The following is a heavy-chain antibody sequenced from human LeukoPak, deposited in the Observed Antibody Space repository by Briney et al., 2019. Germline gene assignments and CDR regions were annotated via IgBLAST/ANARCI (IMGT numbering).Heavy chain of an antibody. J-gene: IGHJ6*02. Sequence: PGGSLRLSCAASGFTFSSYAMSWVRQAPGKGLRWFSSFSVWGPSTYYADSVKGRFTISRDSSKNTLYLQMNSLRDEDTAVYYCAAAYFGVDQYYYGLDVWGQGTTVTGSS. D-gene: IGHD3-3*01. CDR3: AAAYFGVDQYYYGLDV. V-gene: IGHV3-23*01. CDR2: FSVWGPST. CDR1: GFTFSSYA.